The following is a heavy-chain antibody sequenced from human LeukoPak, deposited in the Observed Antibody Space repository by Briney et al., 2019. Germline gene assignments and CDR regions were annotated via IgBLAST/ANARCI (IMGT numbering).Heavy chain of an antibody. Sequence: PSETLSLTCIVSGGSISSYYWSWIRQPPGKGLEWIGYIYYSGSTNCNPSLKSRVTISVDTSNNQFSLKLTSVTAADTAVYYCARVTMVRGVIILGKRNVYYYYYMDVWGKGTTVTISS. D-gene: IGHD3-10*01. CDR1: GGSISSYY. CDR2: IYYSGST. V-gene: IGHV4-59*01. J-gene: IGHJ6*03. CDR3: ARVTMVRGVIILGKRNVYYYYYMDV.